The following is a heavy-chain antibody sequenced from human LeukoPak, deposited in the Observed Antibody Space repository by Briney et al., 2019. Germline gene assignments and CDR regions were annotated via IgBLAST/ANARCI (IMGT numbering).Heavy chain of an antibody. CDR3: ARDLWAADYYDSSGYSFDY. V-gene: IGHV1-2*02. CDR2: INPNSGGT. J-gene: IGHJ4*02. CDR1: GYTFTGYY. Sequence: ASVKVSCKASGYTFTGYYMHWVRQAPGQGLEWMGWINPNSGGTNYAQEFQGRVTMTRDTSISTAYMELSRLRSDDTAVYYCARDLWAADYYDSSGYSFDYWGQGTLVTVSS. D-gene: IGHD3-22*01.